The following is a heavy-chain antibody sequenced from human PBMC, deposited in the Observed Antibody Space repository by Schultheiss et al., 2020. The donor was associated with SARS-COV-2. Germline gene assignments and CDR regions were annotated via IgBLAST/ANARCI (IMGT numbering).Heavy chain of an antibody. V-gene: IGHV1-18*01. Sequence: ASVKVSCKASGYTFTSYAMHWVRQAPGQRLEWMGWISAYNGNTNYAQKLQGRVTMTTDTSTSTAYMELRSLRSDDTAVYYCARGRRGSGSYVSYYYYGMDVWGQGTTVIVAS. CDR3: ARGRRGSGSYVSYYYYGMDV. CDR2: ISAYNGNT. J-gene: IGHJ6*02. D-gene: IGHD3-10*01. CDR1: GYTFTSYA.